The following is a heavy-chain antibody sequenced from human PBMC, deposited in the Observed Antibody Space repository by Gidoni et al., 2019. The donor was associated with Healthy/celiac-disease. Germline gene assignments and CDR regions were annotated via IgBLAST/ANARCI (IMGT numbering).Heavy chain of an antibody. CDR1: GYSISSGYY. CDR2: IYHSGST. Sequence: QVQLQESGPGLVKPSETLSLTCAVSGYSISSGYYWGWIRQPPGKGLEWIGSIYHSGSTYYNPSLKSRVTISVDTSKNQFSLKLSSVTAADTAVYYCARAYQPLLYSIDYWGQGTLVTVSS. V-gene: IGHV4-38-2*01. D-gene: IGHD2-2*02. J-gene: IGHJ4*02. CDR3: ARAYQPLLYSIDY.